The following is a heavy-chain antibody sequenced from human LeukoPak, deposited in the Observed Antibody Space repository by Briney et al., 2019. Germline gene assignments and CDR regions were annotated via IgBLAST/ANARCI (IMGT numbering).Heavy chain of an antibody. V-gene: IGHV3-21*01. Sequence: PGGSLRLSCAVSGFNFNTYSMNWVRQAPGKGLEWVSSISSSSSYIYYADSVKGRFTFSRDNAKNSLYLQMNSLRAEDTAVYYCARDYLDSSGPGSPFFDYWGQGTLVTVSS. CDR1: GFNFNTYS. D-gene: IGHD3-22*01. CDR3: ARDYLDSSGPGSPFFDY. J-gene: IGHJ4*02. CDR2: ISSSSSYI.